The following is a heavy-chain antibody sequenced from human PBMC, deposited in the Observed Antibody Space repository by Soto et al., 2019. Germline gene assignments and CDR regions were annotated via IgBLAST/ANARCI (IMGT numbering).Heavy chain of an antibody. CDR2: ISGSGGST. CDR1: GFTFSSYA. CDR3: AKDYRIRYCSSTSCSLD. Sequence: EVQLLESGGGLVQPGGSLRLSCAASGFTFSSYAMSWVRQAPGKGLEWVSAISGSGGSTYYAGSVKGRFTISRDNSKNTLYLQMNSLRAEDTAVYYCAKDYRIRYCSSTSCSLDRGQGTLVTVSS. J-gene: IGHJ4*02. V-gene: IGHV3-23*01. D-gene: IGHD2-2*01.